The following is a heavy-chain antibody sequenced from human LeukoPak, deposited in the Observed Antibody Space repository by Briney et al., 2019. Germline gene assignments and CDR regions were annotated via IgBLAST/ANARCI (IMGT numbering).Heavy chain of an antibody. Sequence: GGSLRLSCAASGFTFSSYSMNWVRQAPGKGLEWVSYISSSSSTIYYADSVKGRFTISRDNAKNSLYLQMNSLRAEDTAVYYCARDELGDFDYWGQGTLVTVSS. V-gene: IGHV3-48*01. J-gene: IGHJ4*02. CDR2: ISSSSSTI. CDR3: ARDELGDFDY. CDR1: GFTFSSYS. D-gene: IGHD7-27*01.